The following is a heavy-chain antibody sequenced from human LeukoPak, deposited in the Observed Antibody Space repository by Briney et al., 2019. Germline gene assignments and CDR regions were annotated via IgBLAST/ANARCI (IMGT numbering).Heavy chain of an antibody. CDR3: ARDGYYGSGSYSAPDY. CDR1: GGTFSNYA. Sequence: SVKVSCKASGGTFSNYAISWVRQAPGQGLEWMGGIIPISGAPNYAQKFQARVTITADESTSTAYMELSSLRSEDTAVYYCARDGYYGSGSYSAPDYWGQGTLVTVSS. V-gene: IGHV1-69*13. D-gene: IGHD3-10*01. CDR2: IIPISGAP. J-gene: IGHJ4*02.